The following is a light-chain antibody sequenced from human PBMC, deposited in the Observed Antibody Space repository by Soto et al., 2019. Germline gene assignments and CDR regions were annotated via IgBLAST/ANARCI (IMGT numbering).Light chain of an antibody. CDR2: GAS. V-gene: IGKV3-20*01. CDR3: QQYSSSPRT. J-gene: IGKJ1*01. CDR1: QSVSSNY. Sequence: EIVLTQSPGTLSLSPGERATLSCRASQSVSSNYLAWYQQKPGQAPRLLIYGASTRATGIPDRFSGSGSGTDFTLTISRLGPEDVAVYYCQQYSSSPRTFGQGTKVEIK.